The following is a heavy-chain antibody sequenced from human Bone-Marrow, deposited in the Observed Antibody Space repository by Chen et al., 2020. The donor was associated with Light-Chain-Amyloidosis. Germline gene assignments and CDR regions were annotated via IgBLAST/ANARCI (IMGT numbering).Heavy chain of an antibody. J-gene: IGHJ4*02. Sequence: EVQLEQSGPEVKKPGESLKISCKGSGYTFPNYWIGWVRQMPGKGLEWMGVIYPDDSDARYRPSFEGQVTISADKSITTAYLQWRSLKASDTAMYYCARRRDGYNFAYWGQGTLVTVSS. D-gene: IGHD5-12*01. CDR3: ARRRDGYNFAY. V-gene: IGHV5-51*01. CDR2: IYPDDSDA. CDR1: GYTFPNYW.